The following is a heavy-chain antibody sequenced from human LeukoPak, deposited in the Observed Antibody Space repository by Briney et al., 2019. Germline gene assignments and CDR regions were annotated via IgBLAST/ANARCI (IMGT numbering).Heavy chain of an antibody. CDR3: ARVRRYRGYMDV. CDR1: GGSFSGYY. Sequence: SETLSLTCAVYGGSFSGYYWNWIRQPPGKGLEWIGEINHSGSTNYNPSLKSRVTISVDTSKNQFSLKLSSVTAADTAVYYCARVRRYRGYMDVWGKGTTVTVSS. V-gene: IGHV4-34*01. CDR2: INHSGST. J-gene: IGHJ6*03. D-gene: IGHD1-1*01.